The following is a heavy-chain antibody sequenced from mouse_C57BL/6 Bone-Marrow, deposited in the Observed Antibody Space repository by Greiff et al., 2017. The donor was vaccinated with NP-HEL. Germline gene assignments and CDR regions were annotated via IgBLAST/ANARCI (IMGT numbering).Heavy chain of an antibody. D-gene: IGHD2-10*01. J-gene: IGHJ2*01. CDR1: GYTFTSYG. CDR3: ALLWPRDY. V-gene: IGHV1-81*01. Sequence: QVQLKESGAELARPGASVKLSCKASGYTFTSYGISWVKQRTGQGLEWIGEIYPRSGNTYYNEKFKGKATLTADKSSSTAYMELRSLTSEDSAVYFCALLWPRDYWGLGTTLTVSS. CDR2: IYPRSGNT.